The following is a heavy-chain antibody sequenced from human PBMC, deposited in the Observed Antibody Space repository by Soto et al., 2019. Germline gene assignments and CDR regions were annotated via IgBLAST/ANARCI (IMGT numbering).Heavy chain of an antibody. CDR3: ARDTFGGVIVRLFDY. CDR2: ISYDGSNK. V-gene: IGHV3-30-3*01. D-gene: IGHD3-16*02. Sequence: GWSLRLSCAASGFTFSSYAMHWVRQAPGKGLEWVAVISYDGSNKYYADSVKGRFTISRDNSKNTLYLQMNSLRAEDTAVYYCARDTFGGVIVRLFDYWGQGTLVTVSS. J-gene: IGHJ4*02. CDR1: GFTFSSYA.